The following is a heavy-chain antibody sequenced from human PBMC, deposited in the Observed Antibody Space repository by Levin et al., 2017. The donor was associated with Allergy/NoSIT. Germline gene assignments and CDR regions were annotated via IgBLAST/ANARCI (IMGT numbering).Heavy chain of an antibody. J-gene: IGHJ4*02. V-gene: IGHV3-30-3*01. Sequence: GGSLRLSCAASGFTFSSYAMHWVRQAPGKGLEWVAVISYDGSNKYYADSVKGRFTISRDNSKNTLYLQMNSLRAEDTAVYYCARGRDGYNNFDYWGQGTLVTVSS. D-gene: IGHD5-24*01. CDR2: ISYDGSNK. CDR3: ARGRDGYNNFDY. CDR1: GFTFSSYA.